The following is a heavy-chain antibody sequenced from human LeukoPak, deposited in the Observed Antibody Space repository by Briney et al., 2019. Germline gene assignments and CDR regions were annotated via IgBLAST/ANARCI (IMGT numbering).Heavy chain of an antibody. CDR3: ARGYSSSPINWFDP. V-gene: IGHV4-59*01. J-gene: IGHJ5*02. CDR2: IYYSGSN. Sequence: SETLSLTCTVSGGSISSYYWSWIRQPPGKGLEWIGYIYYSGSNNYNPSLKSRVTISVDTSKNQFSLKLSSVTAADTAVYYCARGYSSSPINWFDPWGQGTLVTVSS. D-gene: IGHD6-6*01. CDR1: GGSISSYY.